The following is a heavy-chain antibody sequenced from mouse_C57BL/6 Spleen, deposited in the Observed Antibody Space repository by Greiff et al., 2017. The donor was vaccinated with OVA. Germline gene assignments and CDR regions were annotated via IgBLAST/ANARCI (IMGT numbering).Heavy chain of an antibody. Sequence: QVQLQQSGAELVKPGASVKISCKASGYAFSSYWMNWVKQRPGKGLEWIGQIYPGDGDTNYNGKFKGKATLTADKSSSTAYMQLSSLTSEDSAVYFCADSSGPYWYFDVWGTGTTVTVSS. CDR1: GYAFSSYW. CDR3: ADSSGPYWYFDV. J-gene: IGHJ1*03. D-gene: IGHD3-2*02. V-gene: IGHV1-80*01. CDR2: IYPGDGDT.